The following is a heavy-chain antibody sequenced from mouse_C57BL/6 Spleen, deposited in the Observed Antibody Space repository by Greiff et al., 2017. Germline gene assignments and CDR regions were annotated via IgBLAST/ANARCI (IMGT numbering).Heavy chain of an antibody. CDR1: GYTFTSYW. Sequence: VQLQQSGAELVRPVSSVKLSCKASGYTFTSYWMHWVKQRPIQGLEWIGKIDPSASETHYNQKFKDKATLTVDKSSSTAYMQLSSLTSEDSAVYDCARGYYYGSRRDFDVWGTGTTVTVSS. J-gene: IGHJ1*03. CDR3: ARGYYYGSRRDFDV. V-gene: IGHV1-52*01. D-gene: IGHD1-1*01. CDR2: IDPSASET.